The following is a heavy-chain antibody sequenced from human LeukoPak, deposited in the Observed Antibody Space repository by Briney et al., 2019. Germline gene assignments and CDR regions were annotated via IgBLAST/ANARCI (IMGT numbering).Heavy chain of an antibody. CDR3: ARVTSWAIAPGYYYYYGMDV. J-gene: IGHJ6*02. Sequence: RWASVKVSCKASGGTFSSYAISWVRQAPGQGLEWMGGIIPIFGTANYAQKFQGRVTITADESTSTAYMELSSLRSEDTAVYYCARVTSWAIAPGYYYYYGMDVWGQGTTVTVSS. D-gene: IGHD4-23*01. V-gene: IGHV1-69*13. CDR2: IIPIFGTA. CDR1: GGTFSSYA.